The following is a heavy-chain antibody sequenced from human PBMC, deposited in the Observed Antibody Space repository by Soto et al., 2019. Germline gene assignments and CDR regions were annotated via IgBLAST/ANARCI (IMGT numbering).Heavy chain of an antibody. Sequence: QVQLVESGGGVVQPGRSLRLSCAASGFTFSSYGMHWVRQAPGKGLEWVAVIWYDGSNKYYADSVKGRFTISRDNSKNTLYVKINSLGAEETAVYYCAREGSIAGAGTREGYYYYYGRDVWGEGTTVTVSS. D-gene: IGHD6-19*01. V-gene: IGHV3-33*01. CDR1: GFTFSSYG. CDR3: AREGSIAGAGTREGYYYYYGRDV. J-gene: IGHJ6*04. CDR2: IWYDGSNK.